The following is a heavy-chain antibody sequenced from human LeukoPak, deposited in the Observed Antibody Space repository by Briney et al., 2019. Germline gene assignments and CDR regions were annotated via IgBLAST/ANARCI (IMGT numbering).Heavy chain of an antibody. J-gene: IGHJ4*02. CDR1: GGSISSYY. V-gene: IGHV4-59*01. CDR2: IYYSGST. Sequence: PSETLSLTCTVSGGSISSYYWSWIRQPPGKGLEWIGYIYYSGSTNYNPSLKSRVTISVDTSKNQFSLKLSSVTAADTAVYYCARAVVVPAAEYYFDYWGQGTLVTVSS. D-gene: IGHD2-2*01. CDR3: ARAVVVPAAEYYFDY.